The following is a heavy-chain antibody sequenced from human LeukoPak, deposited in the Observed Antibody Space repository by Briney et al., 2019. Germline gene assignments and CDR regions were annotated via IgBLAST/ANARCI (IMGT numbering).Heavy chain of an antibody. CDR3: VRGPDGEFDS. V-gene: IGHV1-8*01. CDR1: GYLFTSYD. D-gene: IGHD7-27*01. Sequence: ASVKVSCKTSGYLFTSYDINWVRQASGQGLEWMGWMNPNSGNTGCAQKFQGRLSMSRNVATRTAFMELTSLRPEDTAIYCCVRGPDGEFDSWGQGTLVTVSS. CDR2: MNPNSGNT. J-gene: IGHJ4*02.